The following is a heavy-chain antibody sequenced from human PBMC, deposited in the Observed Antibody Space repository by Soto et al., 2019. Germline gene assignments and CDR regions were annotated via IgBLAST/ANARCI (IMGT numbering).Heavy chain of an antibody. CDR1: GFTFSSYS. D-gene: IGHD5-12*01. V-gene: IGHV3-48*02. J-gene: IGHJ6*02. CDR3: ARGGYSGYEDYYYYGMDV. Sequence: HPGGSLRLSCAASGFTFSSYSMNWVRQAPGKGLEWVSYISSSSSTIYYADSVKGRFTISRDNAKNSLYLQMNSLRDEDTAVYYCARGGYSGYEDYYYYGMDVWGQGTTVTVSS. CDR2: ISSSSSTI.